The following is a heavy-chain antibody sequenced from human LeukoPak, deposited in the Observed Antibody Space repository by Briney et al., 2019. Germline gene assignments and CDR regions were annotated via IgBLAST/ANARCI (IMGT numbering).Heavy chain of an antibody. CDR1: RFTFSSYS. CDR3: AKELVVPAAKYFDY. Sequence: PGGSLRLSCAASRFTFSSYSMNWVRQAPGKGLEWVSYISSSSSTIYYADSVKGRFTISRDNAKNSLYLQMNSLRAADTAVYYCAKELVVPAAKYFDYWGQGTLVTVSS. J-gene: IGHJ4*02. V-gene: IGHV3-48*04. D-gene: IGHD2-2*01. CDR2: ISSSSSTI.